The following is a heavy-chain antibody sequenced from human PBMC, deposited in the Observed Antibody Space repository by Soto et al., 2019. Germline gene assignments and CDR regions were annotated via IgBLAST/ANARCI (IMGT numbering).Heavy chain of an antibody. D-gene: IGHD3-22*01. Sequence: PSETLSLTCTVSGGSISSYYWSWIRQPPGKGLEWIGYIYYSGSTNYNPSLKSRVTISVDTSKNQFSLKLSSVTAADTAVYYCARDGYDSSGYYYVRYFDYWGQGTLVTVSS. CDR3: ARDGYDSSGYYYVRYFDY. V-gene: IGHV4-59*01. CDR2: IYYSGST. J-gene: IGHJ4*02. CDR1: GGSISSYY.